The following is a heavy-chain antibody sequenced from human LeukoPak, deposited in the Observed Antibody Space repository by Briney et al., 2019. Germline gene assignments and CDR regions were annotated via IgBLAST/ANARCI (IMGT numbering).Heavy chain of an antibody. J-gene: IGHJ3*01. V-gene: IGHV3-73*01. CDR2: MRSKANSFVT. CDR3: TTDQFNSFDV. D-gene: IGHD5-24*01. Sequence: GGSLKLSCVASGFTFSGSNIHWVRQASGKGLEWVGRMRSKANSFVTTYAASVQGRFTISRDDSKNTAYLQMNSLKTEDTAVYYFTTDQFNSFDVWGQGRVVTVSS. CDR1: GFTFSGSN.